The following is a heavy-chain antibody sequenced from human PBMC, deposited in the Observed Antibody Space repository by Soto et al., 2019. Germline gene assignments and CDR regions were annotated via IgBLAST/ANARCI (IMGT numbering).Heavy chain of an antibody. Sequence: PSETLSLTCTVSGGSISSGGYYWSWIRQHPGKGLEWIGYIYYSGSTYYNPSLKSRVTISVDTSKNQFSLKLSSVTAADTAVYYCASGAYYYDSSGYYYYYFDYWGQGTLVTVSS. CDR3: ASGAYYYDSSGYYYYYFDY. V-gene: IGHV4-31*03. J-gene: IGHJ4*02. CDR1: GGSISSGGYY. D-gene: IGHD3-22*01. CDR2: IYYSGST.